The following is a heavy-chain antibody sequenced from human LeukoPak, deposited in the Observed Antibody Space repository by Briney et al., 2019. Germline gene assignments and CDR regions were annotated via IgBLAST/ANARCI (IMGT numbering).Heavy chain of an antibody. Sequence: PSETLSLTCTVSGGSSSSSDYYWGWIRQPPGKGLEWIGSIYYSGTTYYNPSLKSRVTISVDTSKNQFSLKLSSVTAADTAVYYCARRGITMIHWGQGTLVTVSS. CDR3: ARRGITMIH. CDR1: GGSSSSSDYY. V-gene: IGHV4-39*01. D-gene: IGHD3-22*01. CDR2: IYYSGTT. J-gene: IGHJ4*02.